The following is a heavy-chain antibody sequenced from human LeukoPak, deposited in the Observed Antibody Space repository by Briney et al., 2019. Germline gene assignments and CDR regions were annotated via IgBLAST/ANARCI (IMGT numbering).Heavy chain of an antibody. CDR3: ARVGDYYDSSGPFDY. V-gene: IGHV3-30*03. CDR1: GLTFSSYG. D-gene: IGHD3-22*01. Sequence: PGRSLRLSCAASGLTFSSYGMHWVRQAPGKGLEWVAVISYDGSTKYYADSVKGRFTISRDNSKNTLYLQMNSLRAEDTAVYYCARVGDYYDSSGPFDYWGQGTLVTVSS. CDR2: ISYDGSTK. J-gene: IGHJ4*02.